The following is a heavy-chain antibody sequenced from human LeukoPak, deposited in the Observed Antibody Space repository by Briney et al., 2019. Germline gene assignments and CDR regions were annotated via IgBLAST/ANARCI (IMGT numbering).Heavy chain of an antibody. CDR3: ARVRSVNCSSTSCQTMYYFDY. V-gene: IGHV4-31*03. D-gene: IGHD2-2*01. CDR1: GGSISSGGYY. Sequence: SETLSLTCTVSGGSISSGGYYRSWIRQHPGKGLEWIGYIYYSGSTYYNPSLKSRVTISVDTSKNQFSLKLSSVTAADTAVYYCARVRSVNCSSTSCQTMYYFDYWGQGTLVTVSS. CDR2: IYYSGST. J-gene: IGHJ4*02.